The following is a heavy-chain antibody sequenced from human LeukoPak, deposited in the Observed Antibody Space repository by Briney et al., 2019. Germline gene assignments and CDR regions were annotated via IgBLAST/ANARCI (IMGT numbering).Heavy chain of an antibody. CDR1: GFTFSGYS. V-gene: IGHV3-48*01. D-gene: IGHD1-7*01. J-gene: IGHJ4*02. Sequence: GGSLRLSCAASGFTFSGYSMNWVRQAPGKGLEWVSYISSSSSTIYYADSVKGRSTISRDNSKNTLYLQMNSLRAEDTAVYYCAKRLAGTPRAFDYWGQGTLVTVSS. CDR3: AKRLAGTPRAFDY. CDR2: ISSSSSTI.